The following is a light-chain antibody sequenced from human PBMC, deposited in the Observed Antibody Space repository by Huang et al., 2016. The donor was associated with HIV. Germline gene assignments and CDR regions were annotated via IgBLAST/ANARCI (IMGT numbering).Light chain of an antibody. CDR1: QSISSY. V-gene: IGKV1-39*01. Sequence: DIQMTQSPSSLSASVGDRVTITCRASQSISSYLNWYQQKPGKAPKRLIYAASSMQSGVPSRVSGSGSGTDYTLNISSLQPEDFATYYCQQSYSTPLTFGGGTKVEIK. CDR2: AAS. CDR3: QQSYSTPLT. J-gene: IGKJ4*01.